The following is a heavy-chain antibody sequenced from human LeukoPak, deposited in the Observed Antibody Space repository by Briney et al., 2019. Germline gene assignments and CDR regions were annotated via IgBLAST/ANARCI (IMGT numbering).Heavy chain of an antibody. CDR3: ARVYSIHWYFDL. CDR2: IYYSGST. Sequence: KPSETLSLTCTVSGGSISSSSYYWGWIRQPPGKGLEWIGYIYYSGSTNYNPSLKSRVTISVDTSKNQFSLKLSSVTAADTAVYYCARVYSIHWYFDLWGRGTLVTVSS. D-gene: IGHD4-11*01. CDR1: GGSISSSSYY. J-gene: IGHJ2*01. V-gene: IGHV4-61*05.